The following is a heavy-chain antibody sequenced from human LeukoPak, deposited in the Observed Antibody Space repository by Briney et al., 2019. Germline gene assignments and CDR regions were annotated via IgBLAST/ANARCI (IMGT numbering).Heavy chain of an antibody. CDR2: ISNHWDST. CDR1: GFTFSSYA. CDR3: ARVHVDTAMDPLDY. V-gene: IGHV3-64*01. D-gene: IGHD5-18*01. Sequence: PGGSVRLSCAASGFTFSSYAMHWVRQAPGKGLEYVSAISNHWDSTYYANSVKGRFTISRDNSKNTLYLQMGSLRAEDMAVYYCARVHVDTAMDPLDYWGQGTLGIVSS. J-gene: IGHJ4*02.